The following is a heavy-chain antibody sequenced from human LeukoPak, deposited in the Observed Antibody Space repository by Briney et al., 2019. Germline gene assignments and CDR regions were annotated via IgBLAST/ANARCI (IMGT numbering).Heavy chain of an antibody. CDR3: ARGRYCSSTSCYAVKYYYGSGRGPNYFDY. CDR2: ISAYNGNT. CDR1: GYTFTSYG. Sequence: ASVKVSCKASGYTFTSYGISWVRQAPGQGLEWMGWISAYNGNTNYAQKLQGRVTMTTDTSTSTAYMELRSLRSDDTAVYYCARGRYCSSTSCYAVKYYYGSGRGPNYFDYWGQGTLVTASS. D-gene: IGHD2-2*01. J-gene: IGHJ4*02. V-gene: IGHV1-18*01.